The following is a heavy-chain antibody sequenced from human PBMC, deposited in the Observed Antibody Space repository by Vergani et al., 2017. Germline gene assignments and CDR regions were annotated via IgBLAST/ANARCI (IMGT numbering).Heavy chain of an antibody. CDR1: GGSISSSSYY. J-gene: IGHJ4*02. Sequence: QLQLQESGPGLVKPSETLSLTCTVSGGSISSSSYYWGWIRQPPGKGLEWIGSIYYSGSTYYNPSLKSRVTVSVDTSKNQFSLKLSSVTAADTAVYYCGSYSSEDTEGYWFDYWGQGTPVAVSS. CDR2: IYYSGST. D-gene: IGHD2-8*02. V-gene: IGHV4-39*07. CDR3: GSYSSEDTEGYWFDY.